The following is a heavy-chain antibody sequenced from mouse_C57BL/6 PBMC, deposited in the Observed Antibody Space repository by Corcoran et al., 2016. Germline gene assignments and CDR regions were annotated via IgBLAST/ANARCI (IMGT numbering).Heavy chain of an antibody. CDR3: AMGDGYYRSFAY. V-gene: IGHV1-26*01. CDR1: GYTFTDYY. CDR2: INPNNGCT. J-gene: IGHJ3*01. Sequence: EVQLQQSGPELVKPGASVKISCKASGYTFTDYYMNWVKQSHGKSLEWIGDINPNNGCTISNQKFKGKATLTVDKSSSTAYMELRSLTSEDTAVYYCAMGDGYYRSFAYWGQGTLVTVSA. D-gene: IGHD2-3*01.